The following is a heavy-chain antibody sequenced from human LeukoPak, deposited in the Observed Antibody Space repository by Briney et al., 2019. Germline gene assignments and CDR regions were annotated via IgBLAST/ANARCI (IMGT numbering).Heavy chain of an antibody. CDR1: GFTFSSYG. Sequence: GGSLRLSCAASGFTFSSYGMSWVRQAPGKGLEWVSAISGSGGSTYYADSVKGRFTLSRDISKNTLYLQMNSLRADDTALYYCARARRSGGITLIRGVKDRGWFDSWGQGTLVTVSS. D-gene: IGHD3-10*01. J-gene: IGHJ5*01. V-gene: IGHV3-23*01. CDR3: ARARRSGGITLIRGVKDRGWFDS. CDR2: ISGSGGST.